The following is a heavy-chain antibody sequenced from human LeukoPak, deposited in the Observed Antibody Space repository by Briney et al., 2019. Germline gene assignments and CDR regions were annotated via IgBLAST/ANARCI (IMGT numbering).Heavy chain of an antibody. CDR1: GGSISSGGYS. CDR3: AGHMGGYSFDY. V-gene: IGHV4-30-2*01. CDR2: IYHSGST. D-gene: IGHD2-15*01. Sequence: PSQTLPLTCAVSGGSISSGGYSWSWIRQPPGKGLEWIGYIYHSGSTYYNPSLKSRVTISVDRSKNQFSLKLSSVTAADTAVYHCAGHMGGYSFDYWGQGTLVTVSS. J-gene: IGHJ4*02.